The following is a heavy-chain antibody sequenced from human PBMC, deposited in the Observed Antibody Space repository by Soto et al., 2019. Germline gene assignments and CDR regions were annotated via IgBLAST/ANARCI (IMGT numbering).Heavy chain of an antibody. CDR1: GFTFSDYV. Sequence: QVQLVESGGGVVQPGRSLRLSCAASGFTFSDYVMHWVRQVPGKGLEWVAIISHDERIKYYADSVKGRFTISRDNSNNLFYRKRDSLQTEAPHLYYWARRLDGASSHLLDYWGQETLVTLS. CDR3: ARRLDGASSHLLDY. CDR2: ISHDERIK. V-gene: IGHV3-30*14. J-gene: IGHJ4*02. D-gene: IGHD3-22*01.